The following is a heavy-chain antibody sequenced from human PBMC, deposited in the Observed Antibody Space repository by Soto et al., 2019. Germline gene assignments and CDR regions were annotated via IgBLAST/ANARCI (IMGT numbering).Heavy chain of an antibody. V-gene: IGHV5-10-1*01. CDR3: ARHLVGATLYYYYYGMDV. Sequence: GESLKISCKGSGYSFTSYWISWVRQVPGKGLEWMGRIDPSDSYTNYSPSFQGHVTISADKSISTAYLQWSSLKASDTAMYYCARHLVGATLYYYYYGMDVWGQGTTVTVSS. D-gene: IGHD1-26*01. J-gene: IGHJ6*02. CDR1: GYSFTSYW. CDR2: IDPSDSYT.